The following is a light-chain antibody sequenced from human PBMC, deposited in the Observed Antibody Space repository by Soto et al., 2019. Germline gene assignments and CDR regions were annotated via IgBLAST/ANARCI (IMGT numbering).Light chain of an antibody. V-gene: IGLV3-21*04. CDR2: YDS. CDR1: NIGSKS. CDR3: QVWDSSSDRDVV. J-gene: IGLJ2*01. Sequence: SYELTQPPSVSVAPGKTARITCGGNNIGSKSVHWYQQKPGQAPVLVIYYDSDRPSGIPERFSGSNSGNTPTLTISRVEAGDEADYYCQVWDSSSDRDVVFGGGTKVTVL.